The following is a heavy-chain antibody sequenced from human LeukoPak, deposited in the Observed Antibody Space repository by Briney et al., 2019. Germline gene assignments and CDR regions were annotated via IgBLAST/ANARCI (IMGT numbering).Heavy chain of an antibody. CDR3: VRDLGVDTSMIFFDF. J-gene: IGHJ4*02. CDR1: GYSFTSFG. D-gene: IGHD5-18*01. Sequence: ASVKVSCKSSGYSFTSFGISWVRQAPGQGLEWMGWSSAYNGNTNYVQKFQGRVTMTTDTSTSTAYMELRSLRSDDTAVFYCVRDLGVDTSMIFFDFWGQGTLVTVSS. V-gene: IGHV1-18*01. CDR2: SSAYNGNT.